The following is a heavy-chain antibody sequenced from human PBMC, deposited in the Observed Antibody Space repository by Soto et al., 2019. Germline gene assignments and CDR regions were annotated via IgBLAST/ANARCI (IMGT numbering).Heavy chain of an antibody. CDR2: IYYSGTS. V-gene: IGHV4-39*01. CDR1: GGSIRDDTYY. J-gene: IGHJ5*02. CDR3: ARLHCYSPNCVPLDP. Sequence: QLQLQESGPGLVKPSETLSLTCTVSGGSIRDDTYYWGWIRQPPGKGLEWIGSIYYSGTSSYNPSLKSRVTMSVDTSKKQLSLRLSSVTAADTAVYYGARLHCYSPNCVPLDPLGQGTLVIVSS. D-gene: IGHD2-2*01.